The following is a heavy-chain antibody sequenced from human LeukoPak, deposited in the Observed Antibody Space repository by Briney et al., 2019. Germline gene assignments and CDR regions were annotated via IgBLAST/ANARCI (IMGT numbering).Heavy chain of an antibody. CDR1: GGSVSSYH. Sequence: SETLSLTCTVSGGSVSSYHWSWIRQPPGKGLEWIGYIYYSGSTNYNPSLKSRVTISVDTSKNQFSLKLSSVTAADTAVYYCARHVHQTKNWFDPWGQGTLVTVSS. CDR2: IYYSGST. J-gene: IGHJ5*02. V-gene: IGHV4-59*08. D-gene: IGHD1-1*01. CDR3: ARHVHQTKNWFDP.